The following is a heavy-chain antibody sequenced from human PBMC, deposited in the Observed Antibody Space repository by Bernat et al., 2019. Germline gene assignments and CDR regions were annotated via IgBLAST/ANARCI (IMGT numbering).Heavy chain of an antibody. V-gene: IGHV1-8*01. CDR2: MNPNSGNT. J-gene: IGHJ4*02. Sequence: QVQLVQSGAEVKKPGASVKVSCKASGYTFTSYDINWVRQATGQGLEWMGWMNPNSGNTGYAQKFQGRVTMTRNTSISTAYMELSSLRSEDTAVYYCARGAGYSSGWYSPRKIKYYFDYWGQGTLVTVSS. CDR1: GYTFTSYD. D-gene: IGHD6-19*01. CDR3: ARGAGYSSGWYSPRKIKYYFDY.